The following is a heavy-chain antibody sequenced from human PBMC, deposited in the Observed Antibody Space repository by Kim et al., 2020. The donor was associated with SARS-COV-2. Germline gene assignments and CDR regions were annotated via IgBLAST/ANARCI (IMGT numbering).Heavy chain of an antibody. CDR3: ASGIAVAGTHY. CDR1: GGSISSYY. V-gene: IGHV4-59*01. Sequence: SETMSLTCTVSGGSISSYYWSWIRQPPGKGLEWIGYIYYSGSTNYNPSLKSRVTISVDTSKNQFSLKLSSVTAADTAVYYCASGIAVAGTHYWGQGTLVTVSS. J-gene: IGHJ4*02. D-gene: IGHD6-19*01. CDR2: IYYSGST.